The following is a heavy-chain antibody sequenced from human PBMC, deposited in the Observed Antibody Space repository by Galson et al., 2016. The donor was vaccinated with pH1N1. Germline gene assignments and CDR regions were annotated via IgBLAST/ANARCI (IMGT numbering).Heavy chain of an antibody. CDR3: VRAVGAVEAF. CDR2: IKHDGSQK. J-gene: IGHJ4*02. Sequence: SLRLSCAGSGFTFSNYWMHWVRQAPGKGLEWVANIKHDGSQKYYVDSVKGRSTISRDNAKNSLYPQMNSLRAEDTAVYYCVRAVGAVEAFWGQGTLVTVSS. CDR1: GFTFSNYW. D-gene: IGHD4/OR15-4a*01. V-gene: IGHV3-7*01.